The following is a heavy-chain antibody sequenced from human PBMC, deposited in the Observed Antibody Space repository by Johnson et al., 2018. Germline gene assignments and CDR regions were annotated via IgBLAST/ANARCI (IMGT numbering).Heavy chain of an antibody. D-gene: IGHD3-22*01. Sequence: VQLVESGGGLVQPGGSLRLSCAASGFTVGSHSMHWVRQAPGKGLAWVPIIYSSGSTNYAESVRGRFSISSDNSKNTLYLQMNSLRVGDTAVYYWSRDAYDNSGYFDYWGQGTLVTVSS. CDR2: IYSSGST. CDR1: GFTVGSHS. J-gene: IGHJ4*02. V-gene: IGHV3-66*02. CDR3: SRDAYDNSGYFDY.